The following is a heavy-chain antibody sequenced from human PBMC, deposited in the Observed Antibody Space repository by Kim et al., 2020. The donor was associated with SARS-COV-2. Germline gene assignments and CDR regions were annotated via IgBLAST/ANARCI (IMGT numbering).Heavy chain of an antibody. D-gene: IGHD3-10*01. Sequence: GGSLRLSCAGSGFTFRDYAMSWVRQAPGKGLEWVSAISGSGGSTYYADSVKGRFTISRDNSKNTLHVQMNSLRAEDTAVYYCAKALRGDSDWFDPWGQGTLVIVSS. J-gene: IGHJ5*02. CDR2: ISGSGGST. CDR3: AKALRGDSDWFDP. V-gene: IGHV3-23*01. CDR1: GFTFRDYA.